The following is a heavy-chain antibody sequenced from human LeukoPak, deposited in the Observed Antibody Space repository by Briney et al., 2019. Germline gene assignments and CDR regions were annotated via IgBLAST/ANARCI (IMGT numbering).Heavy chain of an antibody. CDR3: TSPRRGYCSSTSCWYYDY. CDR1: GFTFSGSA. J-gene: IGHJ4*02. V-gene: IGHV3-73*01. D-gene: IGHD2-2*01. Sequence: PGGSLRLSCAASGFTFSGSAMHWVRQASGKGLEWVGRIRSKANSYATAYAASVKGRFTISGDDSKNTAYLQMNSLKTEDTAVYYCTSPRRGYCSSTSCWYYDYWGQGTLVTVSS. CDR2: IRSKANSYAT.